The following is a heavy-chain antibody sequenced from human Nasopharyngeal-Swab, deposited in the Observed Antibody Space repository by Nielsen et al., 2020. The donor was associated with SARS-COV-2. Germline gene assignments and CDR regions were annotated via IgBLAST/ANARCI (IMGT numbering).Heavy chain of an antibody. D-gene: IGHD6-19*01. J-gene: IGHJ2*01. CDR1: GFTFSSYG. CDR3: ARGSVAVAGSDWYFDL. Sequence: GGSLRLSCAASGFTFSSYGMPWVRQAPGKGLEWLAVIWYDGSNKYYADSVKGRFTISRDNSKNTLYLQMNSLRAEDTAVYYCARGSVAVAGSDWYFDLWGRGTLVTVSS. V-gene: IGHV3-33*01. CDR2: IWYDGSNK.